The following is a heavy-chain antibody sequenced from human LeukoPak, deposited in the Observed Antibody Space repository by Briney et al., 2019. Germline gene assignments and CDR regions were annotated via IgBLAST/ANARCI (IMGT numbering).Heavy chain of an antibody. V-gene: IGHV3-33*01. Sequence: PGRSLRLSCAASGFTFSSYGMHWVRQAPGKGLEWVAFIRYDGSNKYYADSVKGRFTISRDNAKNSLYLQMNSLRAEDTAVYYCARGGSGSLDFDYWGQGTLVTVSS. CDR2: IRYDGSNK. J-gene: IGHJ4*02. D-gene: IGHD3-10*01. CDR1: GFTFSSYG. CDR3: ARGGSGSLDFDY.